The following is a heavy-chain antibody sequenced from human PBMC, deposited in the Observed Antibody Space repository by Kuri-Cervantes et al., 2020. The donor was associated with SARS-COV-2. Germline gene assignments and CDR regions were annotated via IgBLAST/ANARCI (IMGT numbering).Heavy chain of an antibody. CDR1: GFTFSSYE. D-gene: IGHD1-26*01. J-gene: IGHJ4*02. CDR3: ARDSGSYQTD. CDR2: ISSSGSTI. Sequence: GGSLRLSCAASGFTFSSYEMNWVRQAPGKGLEWVSYISSSGSTIYYADSVKGRFTISRDNAKNTLYLQMNSLRAEDTAVYYCARDSGSYQTDWGQGTLVTVSS. V-gene: IGHV3-48*03.